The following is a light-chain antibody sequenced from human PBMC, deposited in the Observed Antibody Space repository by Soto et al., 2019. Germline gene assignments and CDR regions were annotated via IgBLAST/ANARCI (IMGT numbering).Light chain of an antibody. CDR2: GIS. Sequence: EILMTQSPATLSVSPGERATLSCRASQSVRSNYLAWYQQKPGQAPRLIMYGISIRATGIPARFSGSGSGTEFTLTISSLQSEDFAVYYCQQYSNWPLTFGQGTKVVVK. J-gene: IGKJ1*01. CDR1: QSVRSN. V-gene: IGKV3-15*01. CDR3: QQYSNWPLT.